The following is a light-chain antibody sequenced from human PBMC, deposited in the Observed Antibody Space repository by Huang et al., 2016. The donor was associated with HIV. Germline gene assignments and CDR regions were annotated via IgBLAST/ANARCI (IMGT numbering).Light chain of an antibody. CDR3: QQYNNWPPGYT. CDR2: GAS. Sequence: EIVMTQSTAILSVSPGERVTLSCRASQNVSSNLAWYQQKPGQAPRLLIYGASTRATRIPSRFSGSGSGTEFTLTVSSLHSEDFAVYYCQQYNNWPPGYTFGQGTNLEIK. J-gene: IGKJ2*01. CDR1: QNVSSN. V-gene: IGKV3-15*01.